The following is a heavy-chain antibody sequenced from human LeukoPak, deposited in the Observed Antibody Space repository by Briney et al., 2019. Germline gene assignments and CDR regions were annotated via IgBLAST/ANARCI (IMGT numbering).Heavy chain of an antibody. Sequence: SDTLSLTCTVSGGSISSYYWSWIRQPPGKGLEWIGYIYYSGSTNYNPSLKSRVTISVDTSKDQFSLKLGSVTAADTAVYYCARGGSGSYYLTPVDYWGQGTMVTVSS. CDR2: IYYSGST. CDR3: ARGGSGSYYLTPVDY. J-gene: IGHJ4*02. CDR1: GGSISSYY. V-gene: IGHV4-59*07. D-gene: IGHD3-10*01.